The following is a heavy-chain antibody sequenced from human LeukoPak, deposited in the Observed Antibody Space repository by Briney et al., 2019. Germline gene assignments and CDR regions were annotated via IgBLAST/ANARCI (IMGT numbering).Heavy chain of an antibody. V-gene: IGHV1-46*01. CDR1: GYTFTSYY. CDR2: INPSGGST. D-gene: IGHD3-3*01. Sequence: ASVKVSCKASGYTFTSYYMHWVRQAPGQGLEWMRIINPSGGSTSYAQKFQGRVTMTRDMSTSTVYMELSSLRSEDTAVYYCARGTLTYYDFWSGPSQKFDPWGQGTLVTVSS. J-gene: IGHJ5*02. CDR3: ARGTLTYYDFWSGPSQKFDP.